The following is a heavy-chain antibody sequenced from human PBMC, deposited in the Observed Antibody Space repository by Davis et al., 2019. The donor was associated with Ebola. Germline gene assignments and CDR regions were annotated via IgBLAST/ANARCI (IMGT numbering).Heavy chain of an antibody. Sequence: GESLKISCAASGFTFSSYAMSWVRQAPGKGLEWVSAISGSGGSTYYADSVKGRFTISRDNSKNTLYLQMNSLRAEDTAVYYCAKVESYYYYGMDVWGQGTTVTVSS. V-gene: IGHV3-23*01. CDR3: AKVESYYYYGMDV. J-gene: IGHJ6*02. D-gene: IGHD1-1*01. CDR2: ISGSGGST. CDR1: GFTFSSYA.